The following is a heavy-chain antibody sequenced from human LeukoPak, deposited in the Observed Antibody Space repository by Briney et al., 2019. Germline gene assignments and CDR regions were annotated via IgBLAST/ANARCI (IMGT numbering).Heavy chain of an antibody. V-gene: IGHV3-64*01. CDR3: ARGYSGSYYAYYYYGMDV. J-gene: IGHJ6*02. CDR1: GFTFSSYA. Sequence: GGSLRLSCAASGFTFSSYAMHWVRQAPGKGLEYVSAISSNGGSTYYANSVKGRFTISRDNSKNTLYLQMGSLRAEDMAVYYRARGYSGSYYAYYYYGMDVWGQGTTVTVSS. CDR2: ISSNGGST. D-gene: IGHD1-26*01.